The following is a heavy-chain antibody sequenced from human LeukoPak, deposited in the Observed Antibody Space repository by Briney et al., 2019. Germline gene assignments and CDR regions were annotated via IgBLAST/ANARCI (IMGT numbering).Heavy chain of an antibody. CDR2: LSYGGPNK. D-gene: IGHD3-10*01. J-gene: IGHJ3*02. CDR1: GFTFSNLA. V-gene: IGHV3-30-3*01. Sequence: PGGSLRLSCAASGFTFSNLAMHWLGPAPGKALEWVADLSYGGPNKYHPPSEKGRFIISRVNSKNMLYLQINSLRADDPAVYYCAKERGGGYGGLGSVDIWGQGTMVTVSS. CDR3: AKERGGGYGGLGSVDI.